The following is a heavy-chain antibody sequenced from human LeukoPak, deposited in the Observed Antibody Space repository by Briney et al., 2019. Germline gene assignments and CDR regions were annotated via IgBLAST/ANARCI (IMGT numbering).Heavy chain of an antibody. CDR3: ARYRRYCSGGSCSYYFDY. CDR2: IIPIFGTA. D-gene: IGHD2-15*01. Sequence: SVTVSCKASGGTFSSYAISWVRQAPGQGLEWMGGIIPIFGTANYAQKFQGRVTITADESTSTAYMELSSLRSEDTAVYYCARYRRYCSGGSCSYYFDYWGQGTLVTVSS. CDR1: GGTFSSYA. V-gene: IGHV1-69*13. J-gene: IGHJ4*02.